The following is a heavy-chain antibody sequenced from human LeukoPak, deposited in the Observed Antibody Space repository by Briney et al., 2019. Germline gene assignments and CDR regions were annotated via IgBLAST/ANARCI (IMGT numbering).Heavy chain of an antibody. CDR2: ISGSGGNT. CDR1: GFTFSSYA. CDR3: AKDRYCSGGSCSGDFDY. Sequence: GGSLRLSCVASGFTFSSYATSWVRQAPGKGLEWVSGISGSGGNTYYADSVKGRFTISRDNSKNTLYAQMNSLRAEDTAVYYCAKDRYCSGGSCSGDFDYWGQGTLVTVSS. J-gene: IGHJ4*02. V-gene: IGHV3-23*01. D-gene: IGHD2-15*01.